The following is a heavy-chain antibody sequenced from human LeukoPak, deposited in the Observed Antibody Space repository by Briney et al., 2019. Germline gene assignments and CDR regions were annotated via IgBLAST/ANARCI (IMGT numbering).Heavy chain of an antibody. V-gene: IGHV4-39*01. Sequence: PSETLSLTCTVSGGSISTNNYYWGWIRQPPGKGLEWIGSISYSGSTSYNPSLKSRVTISVDTSKNQFSLKLTSVTAADTAAYYCARHQRPNYYDRSGPPDYWGQGTLVTVSS. D-gene: IGHD3-22*01. CDR3: ARHQRPNYYDRSGPPDY. CDR2: ISYSGST. CDR1: GGSISTNNYY. J-gene: IGHJ4*02.